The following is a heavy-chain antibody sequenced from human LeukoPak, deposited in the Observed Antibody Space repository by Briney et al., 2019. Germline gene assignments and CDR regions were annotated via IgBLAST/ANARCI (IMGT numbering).Heavy chain of an antibody. V-gene: IGHV1-69*04. Sequence: AXXWVRQAPGXXXEWXGRIIPILGIATYAQKFQGRVTITADKSTSTAYMELSSLRSEDTAVYYCARETPSHDYGDYRSPHRNAFDIWGQGTMVTVSS. CDR3: ARETPSHDYGDYRSPHRNAFDI. CDR1: A. D-gene: IGHD4-17*01. CDR2: IIPILGIA. J-gene: IGHJ3*02.